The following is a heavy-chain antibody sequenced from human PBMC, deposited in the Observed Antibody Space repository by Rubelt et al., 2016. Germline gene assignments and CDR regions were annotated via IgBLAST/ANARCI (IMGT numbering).Heavy chain of an antibody. Sequence: VQLVQSGAEVKKPGASVKVSCKASGYTFTSYGISWVRQAPGQGLEWMGGIIPIFGTANYAQKFQGTVTITADESTSTAYMELSSLRSEDTAVYYCARKSYGDTGYYFDYWGQGTLVTVSS. J-gene: IGHJ4*02. CDR1: GYTFTSYG. CDR2: IIPIFGTA. D-gene: IGHD4-17*01. V-gene: IGHV1-69*13. CDR3: ARKSYGDTGYYFDY.